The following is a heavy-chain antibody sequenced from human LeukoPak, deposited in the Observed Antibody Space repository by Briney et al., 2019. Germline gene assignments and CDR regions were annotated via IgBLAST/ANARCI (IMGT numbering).Heavy chain of an antibody. CDR1: GFDFNVQT. Sequence: GGSLRLSCAASGFDFNVQTMSWVRQAPGKGLAWVTRMKEDGSEIYYVDSVKGRFTISRDNPKDSLYLQMNSLRAEDTAVYYCVRGGATGGRFENWGQGILVTVSS. D-gene: IGHD1-26*01. CDR2: MKEDGSEI. V-gene: IGHV3-7*01. J-gene: IGHJ4*02. CDR3: VRGGATGGRFEN.